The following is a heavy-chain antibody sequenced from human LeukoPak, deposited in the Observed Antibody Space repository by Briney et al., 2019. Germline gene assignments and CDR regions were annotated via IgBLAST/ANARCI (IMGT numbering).Heavy chain of an antibody. CDR2: IYYSGTT. CDR1: GGSINTYY. Sequence: SSETLSLTCSVSGGSINTYYWTWIRLSPGKGLDGIGYIYYSGTTNYNPSLKSRVSMSVDTSRNQFSLRLSSVTAADTAIYYCARGTVQMGMGERFFDFWGQGTLVTVSS. CDR3: ARGTVQMGMGERFFDF. J-gene: IGHJ4*02. D-gene: IGHD3-16*01. V-gene: IGHV4-59*01.